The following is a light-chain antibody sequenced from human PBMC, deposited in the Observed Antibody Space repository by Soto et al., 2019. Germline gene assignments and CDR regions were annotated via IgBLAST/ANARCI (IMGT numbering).Light chain of an antibody. CDR2: GAS. CDR1: QSVSTN. Sequence: EIVMTQSPDTLSVSPGERATLSCRASQSVSTNLAWYQQKPGQAPRLLIYGASTRATGIPARFSGSGSGTDFTLTISGLHSEDFPFYHCKKYKNWPYIFGQGTRLET. V-gene: IGKV3-15*01. CDR3: KKYKNWPYI. J-gene: IGKJ2*01.